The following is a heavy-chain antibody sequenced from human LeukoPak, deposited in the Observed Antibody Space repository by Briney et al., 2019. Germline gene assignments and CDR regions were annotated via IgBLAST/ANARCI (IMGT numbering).Heavy chain of an antibody. CDR1: GFTFSSYS. CDR2: ISYDGSNE. Sequence: PGGSLRLSCAVSGFTFSSYSMHWVRQAPGKGLEWVAVISYDGSNEYYADSVKGRFNISRDNSKNTLYLQMNSLRAEDTAVYYCARDRSDYSIKYDYYYGMDVWGQGTTVTVSS. D-gene: IGHD3-16*01. V-gene: IGHV3-30-3*01. CDR3: ARDRSDYSIKYDYYYGMDV. J-gene: IGHJ6*02.